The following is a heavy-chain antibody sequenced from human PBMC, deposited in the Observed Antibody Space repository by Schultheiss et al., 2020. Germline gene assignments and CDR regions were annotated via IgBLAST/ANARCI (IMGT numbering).Heavy chain of an antibody. D-gene: IGHD6-19*01. J-gene: IGHJ6*03. CDR1: GGSFSGYY. CDR3: AEGYSSGWYPPTRYYYMDV. Sequence: SETLSLTCAVYGGSFSGYYWSWIRQPPGKGLEWIGEINHSGSTNYNPSLKSRVTISVDTSKNQFSLKLSSVTAADTAVYYCAEGYSSGWYPPTRYYYMDVWGKGTTVTVSS. CDR2: INHSGST. V-gene: IGHV4-34*01.